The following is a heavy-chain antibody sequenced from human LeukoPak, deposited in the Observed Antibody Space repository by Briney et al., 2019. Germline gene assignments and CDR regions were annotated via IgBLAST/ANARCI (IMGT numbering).Heavy chain of an antibody. J-gene: IGHJ2*01. V-gene: IGHV4-34*01. CDR1: GVSFSGYY. CDR3: ARGVTMIVVVIHDWYFDL. D-gene: IGHD3-22*01. Sequence: SETLSLTCAVYGVSFSGYYWGWIRQPPGKGLEWIGSIYYTRSTYYNPSLKSRVTISVDTSKNQFSLKLTSVTAADTAVYYCARGVTMIVVVIHDWYFDLWGRGTLVTVSS. CDR2: IYYTRST.